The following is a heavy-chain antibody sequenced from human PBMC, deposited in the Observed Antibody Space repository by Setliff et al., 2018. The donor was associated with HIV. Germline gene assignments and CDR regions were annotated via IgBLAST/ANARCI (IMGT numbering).Heavy chain of an antibody. CDR1: GGSTSGSSYY. V-gene: IGHV4-39*01. CDR3: ARLMHYYDSFWVLWRENYFDS. J-gene: IGHJ4*01. D-gene: IGHD3-22*01. CDR2: VYYSGST. Sequence: SETLSLTCSVSGGSTSGSSYYWAWVRQPPGKGPEWIGSVYYSGSTHYNPSLKSRVTISVDTSKSQFSLKLSSVTAADTAVYYCARLMHYYDSFWVLWRENYFDSWGRGTLVTVSS.